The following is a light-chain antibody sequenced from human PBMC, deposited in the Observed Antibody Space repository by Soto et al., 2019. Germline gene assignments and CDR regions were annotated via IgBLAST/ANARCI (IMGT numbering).Light chain of an antibody. V-gene: IGLV2-14*01. CDR1: SSDVGGYNY. Sequence: QSALTKPASVSGSAGQSITISCTGTSSDVGGYNYVSWYQQHPGKAPKLMIYEVSNRPSGVSNRFSGSKSGNTASLTISGLQAEEEADYYCSSYTSSSTLGFGTGSKVTVL. CDR3: SSYTSSSTLG. CDR2: EVS. J-gene: IGLJ1*01.